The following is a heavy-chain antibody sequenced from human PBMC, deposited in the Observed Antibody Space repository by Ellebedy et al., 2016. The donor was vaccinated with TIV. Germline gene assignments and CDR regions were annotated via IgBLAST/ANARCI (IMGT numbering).Heavy chain of an antibody. CDR2: IYYSGST. J-gene: IGHJ5*01. D-gene: IGHD6-19*01. V-gene: IGHV4-59*01. CDR3: ATSVAATSTRFDS. Sequence: SETLSLTXTVSGGSISSYYWSWIRQPPGKGLEWIGYIYYSGSTNYNPSLKSRVTISVDTSKNNFSLKLASVTAADTAVYYCATSVAATSTRFDSWGQGTLVTVS. CDR1: GGSISSYY.